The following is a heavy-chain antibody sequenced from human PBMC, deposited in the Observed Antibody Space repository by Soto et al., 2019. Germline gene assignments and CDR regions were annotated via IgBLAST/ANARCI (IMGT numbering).Heavy chain of an antibody. CDR1: GYSFASYW. J-gene: IGHJ4*02. V-gene: IGHV5-10-1*01. D-gene: IGHD6-13*01. CDR3: ARLPLAAAYSDANS. Sequence: GESLKISCKASGYSFASYWITWVRQMPGKGLEWMGRIDPSDSYTNYSPSFQGHVTISADKSISTAYLQWSSLKASDTAMYYCARLPLAAAYSDANSWGQGTLVTVSS. CDR2: IDPSDSYT.